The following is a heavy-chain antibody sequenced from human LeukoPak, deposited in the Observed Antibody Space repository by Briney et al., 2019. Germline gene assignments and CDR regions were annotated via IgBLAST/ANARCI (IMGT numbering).Heavy chain of an antibody. CDR2: IYYSGST. CDR3: ARLVDSSSWSLDAFDI. Sequence: SETLSLTCTVSGGSISSSSYYWGWIRQPPGKGLEWIGSIYYSGSTYYNPSLKSRVTISVDTSKNQFSLKLSSVTAADTAVYYCARLVDSSSWSLDAFDIWGQGTMVTVSS. V-gene: IGHV4-39*01. D-gene: IGHD6-13*01. CDR1: GGSISSSSYY. J-gene: IGHJ3*02.